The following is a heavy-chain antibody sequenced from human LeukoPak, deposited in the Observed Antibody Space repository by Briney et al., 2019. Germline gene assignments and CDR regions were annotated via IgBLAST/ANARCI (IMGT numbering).Heavy chain of an antibody. CDR2: IYYSGST. V-gene: IGHV4-61*01. J-gene: IGHJ4*02. Sequence: SETLSLTCTVSGYSISSGYYWGWIRQPPGKGLEWIGYIYYSGSTNYNPSLKSRVTISVDTSKNQFSLKLSSVTAADTAVYYCARDSGPWELLGYFDYWGQGTLVTVSS. CDR3: ARDSGPWELLGYFDY. CDR1: GYSISSGYY. D-gene: IGHD1-26*01.